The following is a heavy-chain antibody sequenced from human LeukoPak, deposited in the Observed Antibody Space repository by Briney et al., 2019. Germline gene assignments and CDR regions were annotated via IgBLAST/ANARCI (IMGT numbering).Heavy chain of an antibody. Sequence: SVKVSCKASGGTFSSYAISWVRQAPGQGLEWMGGIIPIFGTANYAQKFQGRVTITTDESTSTAYMELSSLRSVDTAVYYCASENSGVFDYWGQGTLVTVSS. CDR1: GGTFSSYA. D-gene: IGHD3-10*01. CDR2: IIPIFGTA. CDR3: ASENSGVFDY. J-gene: IGHJ4*02. V-gene: IGHV1-69*05.